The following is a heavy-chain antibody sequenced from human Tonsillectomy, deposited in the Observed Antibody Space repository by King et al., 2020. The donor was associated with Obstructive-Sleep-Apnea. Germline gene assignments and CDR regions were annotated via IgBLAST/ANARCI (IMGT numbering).Heavy chain of an antibody. D-gene: IGHD3-9*01. Sequence: VQLVESGGGWVQPGGSLRLSCVSSVFTLSDFSMNGVRQAPGKGLEWISYVSRRSEALHYTDSGKGRFTIFRDDATNSVYLQMNRLRAEDSGVYYCARDPMTRGLTWYGFDYWGQGILVTVSS. J-gene: IGHJ4*02. CDR1: VFTLSDFS. CDR3: ARDPMTRGLTWYGFDY. CDR2: VSRRSEAL. V-gene: IGHV3-48*04.